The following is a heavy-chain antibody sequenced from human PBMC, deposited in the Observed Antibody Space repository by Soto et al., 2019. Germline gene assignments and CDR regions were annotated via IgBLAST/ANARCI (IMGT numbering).Heavy chain of an antibody. V-gene: IGHV3-21*01. Sequence: EVQLVESGGGLVKPGGSLRLSCAASGFTFSSYSMNWVRQAPGKGLEWVSSISSSSSYIYYADSVKGRFTISRDNAKNSLYLQMNSLRAEDTAVYYCARDLDTPPVYGMDVWGQGTTVTVSS. J-gene: IGHJ6*02. D-gene: IGHD5-18*01. CDR3: ARDLDTPPVYGMDV. CDR2: ISSSSSYI. CDR1: GFTFSSYS.